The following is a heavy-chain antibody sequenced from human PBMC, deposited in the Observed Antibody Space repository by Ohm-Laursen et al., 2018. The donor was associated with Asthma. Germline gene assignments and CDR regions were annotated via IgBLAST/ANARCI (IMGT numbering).Heavy chain of an antibody. CDR1: GFTFEDYA. V-gene: IGHV3-9*01. Sequence: SLRLSCAASGFTFEDYAMHWVRQAPGKGLEWVSGISWNSGSIGYADSVKGRFTISRDNAKNSLYLQMNSLRAEDTALYYCAKDIGIAVAGHYYGMDVWGQGTTVTVSS. CDR3: AKDIGIAVAGHYYGMDV. CDR2: ISWNSGSI. J-gene: IGHJ6*02. D-gene: IGHD6-19*01.